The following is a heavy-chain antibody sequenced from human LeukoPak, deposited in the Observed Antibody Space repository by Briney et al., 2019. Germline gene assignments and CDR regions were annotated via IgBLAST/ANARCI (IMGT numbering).Heavy chain of an antibody. CDR3: AKEYIAVAGYYYYYGMDV. CDR2: ISYDGSNK. J-gene: IGHJ6*02. D-gene: IGHD6-19*01. CDR1: GFTFSSYG. V-gene: IGHV3-30*18. Sequence: PRGSLRLSCAASGFTFSSYGMHWVRQAPGKGLEWVAVISYDGSNKYYADSVKGRFTISRDNSKNTLYLQMNSLRAEDTAVYYCAKEYIAVAGYYYYYGMDVWGQGTTVTVSS.